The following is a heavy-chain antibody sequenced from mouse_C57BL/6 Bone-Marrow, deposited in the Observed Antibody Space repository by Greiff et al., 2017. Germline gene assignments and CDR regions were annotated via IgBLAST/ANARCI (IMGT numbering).Heavy chain of an antibody. CDR3: TTEGWLLPWYFDV. J-gene: IGHJ1*03. D-gene: IGHD2-3*01. Sequence: EVQLQQSGAELVRPGASVKLSCTASGFNIKDDYMHWVKQRPEQGLEWIGWIDPENGDTDYASKFQGKATITADTSYNTAYLQLSSLTSEDTAVYYCTTEGWLLPWYFDVWGTGTTVTVSS. V-gene: IGHV14-4*01. CDR1: GFNIKDDY. CDR2: IDPENGDT.